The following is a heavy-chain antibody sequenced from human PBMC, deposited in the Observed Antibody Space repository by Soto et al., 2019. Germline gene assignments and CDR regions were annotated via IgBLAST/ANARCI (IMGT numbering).Heavy chain of an antibody. CDR2: VDSGGSST. Sequence: PGGSLRLSCVASGFTFSTYWMHWVRQAPGKGLVWVSRVDSGGSSTNYADSVKGRFTISRDNAKNTLYLQMSSLRAEDTGVYYCARDNWNSYWGQGTRVTVSS. CDR3: ARDNWNSY. J-gene: IGHJ4*02. D-gene: IGHD1-1*01. CDR1: GFTFSTYW. V-gene: IGHV3-74*01.